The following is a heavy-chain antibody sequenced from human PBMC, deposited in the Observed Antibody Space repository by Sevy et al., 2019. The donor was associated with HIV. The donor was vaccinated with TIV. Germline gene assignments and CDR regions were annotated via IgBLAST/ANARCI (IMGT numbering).Heavy chain of an antibody. J-gene: IGHJ4*02. CDR3: ARAGYYGSGTRLYYFDY. Sequence: KQSQTLSLTCAISGDSVSSNSAVWNWIRQSPSRGLERLGRTYYRSKWYNDYAVSVKSRITINPDTSKNQFSLQLNSVTPGDTAVYYCARAGYYGSGTRLYYFDYWGQGTLVTVSS. CDR2: TYYRSKWYN. V-gene: IGHV6-1*01. D-gene: IGHD3-10*01. CDR1: GDSVSSNSAV.